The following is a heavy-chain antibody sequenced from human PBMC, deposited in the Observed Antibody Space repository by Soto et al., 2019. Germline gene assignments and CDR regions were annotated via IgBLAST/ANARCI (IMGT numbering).Heavy chain of an antibody. V-gene: IGHV1-69*13. CDR3: ARGGRGVVVVPAAPDYGMDV. D-gene: IGHD2-2*01. CDR2: IIPIFGTA. CDR1: GGTFSSYA. J-gene: IGHJ6*02. Sequence: SVKVSCKASGGTFSSYAISWVRQAPGQGLEWMGGIIPIFGTANYAQKFQGRVTITADESTSTAYMELSSLRSEDTAVYYCARGGRGVVVVPAAPDYGMDVWGQGTTVTVSS.